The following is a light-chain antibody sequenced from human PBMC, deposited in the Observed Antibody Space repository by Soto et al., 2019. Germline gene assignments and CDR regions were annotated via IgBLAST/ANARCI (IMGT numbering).Light chain of an antibody. V-gene: IGLV2-14*01. J-gene: IGLJ1*01. CDR2: EVS. CDR3: SSYTSGSTYV. Sequence: QAVVTQPASVSGSPGQSITISCTGTSSDVGGYNYVSWYQQHPGKAPKLMIYEVSNRPSGVSNRFSGSKSGNTASLTISGLRAEDEADYYCSSYTSGSTYVFGTGTKLTVL. CDR1: SSDVGGYNY.